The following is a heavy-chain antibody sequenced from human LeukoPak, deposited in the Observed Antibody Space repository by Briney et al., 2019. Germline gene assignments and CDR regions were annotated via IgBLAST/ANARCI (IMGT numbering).Heavy chain of an antibody. J-gene: IGHJ6*03. CDR3: ARLADCSSTSCYYYYYYYMDV. D-gene: IGHD2-2*01. CDR2: IYPGDSDT. CDR1: GYSFTSYW. V-gene: IGHV5-51*01. Sequence: GESLQISCKGSGYSFTSYWIGWVRQLPGKGPEWMGIIYPGDSDTRYSPSFQGQVTISADKSISTAYLQWSSLKASDTAMYYCARLADCSSTSCYYYYYYYMDVWGKGTTVTVSS.